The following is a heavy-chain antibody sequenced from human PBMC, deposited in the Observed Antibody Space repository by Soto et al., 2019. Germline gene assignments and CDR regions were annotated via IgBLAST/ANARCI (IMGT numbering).Heavy chain of an antibody. D-gene: IGHD3-16*01. J-gene: IGHJ4*02. CDR1: GGTFGNSA. Sequence: QVKLVQSGAEVKKPGSSVKVSCKASGGTFGNSAISWVRQDPGQGLEWMGGIIPVFGTVNYAQKFGGRVTIAADESTSTVFMKMSRLTSEDTAVYYCAKVMAAAGYDSWGQGPLVTVSS. CDR2: IIPVFGTV. V-gene: IGHV1-69*01. CDR3: AKVMAAAGYDS.